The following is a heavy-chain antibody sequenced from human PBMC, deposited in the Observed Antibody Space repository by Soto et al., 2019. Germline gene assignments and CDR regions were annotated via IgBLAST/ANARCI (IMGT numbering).Heavy chain of an antibody. CDR2: IYYTGTT. CDR3: VKYRRTEAEGFTLDY. J-gene: IGHJ4*02. V-gene: IGHV4-59*01. Sequence: SETLSLTCAVSGDSINNSYWSWIRQPPGKRLEWIGNIYYTGTTTCNPSLESRVTMSVDTSKNQFSLKLNSVDAADTAVYYCVKYRRTEAEGFTLDYWGRGTLVTVSS. CDR1: GDSINNSY. D-gene: IGHD6-13*01.